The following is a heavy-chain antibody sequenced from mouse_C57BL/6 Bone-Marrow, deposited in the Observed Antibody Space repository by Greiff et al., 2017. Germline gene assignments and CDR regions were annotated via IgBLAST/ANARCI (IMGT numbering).Heavy chain of an antibody. CDR3: ARGGYGNYWYCDV. CDR2: IHPNSGST. Sequence: VQLQQPGAELVKPGASVKLSCKASGYTFTSYWMHWVKQRPGQGLEWIGMIHPNSGSTNYNEKFKSKATLTVDKSSSTAYMQLSSLTSEDSAVYYCARGGYGNYWYCDVWGTGTTVTVSS. V-gene: IGHV1-64*01. D-gene: IGHD2-1*01. CDR1: GYTFTSYW. J-gene: IGHJ1*03.